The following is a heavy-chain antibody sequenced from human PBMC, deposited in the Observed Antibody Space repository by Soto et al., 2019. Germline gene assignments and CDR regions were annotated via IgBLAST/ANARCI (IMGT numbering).Heavy chain of an antibody. J-gene: IGHJ4*02. Sequence: EVQLLESGGGLVQPGGSLRLSCAASGFTFSSYAMSWVRQAPGKGLEWVSAISGRGGRKYYVDSVKGRFTISRDNSKNTLYLQMNSLRAEDTAVYYCAKDGSGSYYMEGYFDYWGQGTLVTVSS. D-gene: IGHD3-10*01. CDR3: AKDGSGSYYMEGYFDY. CDR1: GFTFSSYA. V-gene: IGHV3-23*01. CDR2: ISGRGGRK.